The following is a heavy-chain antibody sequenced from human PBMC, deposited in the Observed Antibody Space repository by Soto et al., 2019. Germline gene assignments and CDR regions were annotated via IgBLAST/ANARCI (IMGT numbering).Heavy chain of an antibody. V-gene: IGHV4-61*01. CDR2: IYSSGST. Sequence: QVQLQESGPGLVKPSETLSLTCTVSGGSVSSDTHYWSWIRQPPGKRLEWIGFIYSSGSTNYNPSLKSRVTTSVYTSQNQFSLKLRSVIVADTAVYHCARFVRSCSGTTCYTRADVWGQGTTVTVSS. D-gene: IGHD2-2*02. J-gene: IGHJ6*02. CDR1: GGSVSSDTHY. CDR3: ARFVRSCSGTTCYTRADV.